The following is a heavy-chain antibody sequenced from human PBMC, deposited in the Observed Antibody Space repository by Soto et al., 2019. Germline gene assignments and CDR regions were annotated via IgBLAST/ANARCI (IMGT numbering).Heavy chain of an antibody. V-gene: IGHV1-69*06. CDR2: IIPAFGTA. CDR3: AGEFDQPPVGLSFDT. J-gene: IGHJ5*02. Sequence: QVQLVQSGAEVKNPGSSVKVSCKTSGGTFNSYLIDWVRQAPGQGLEWMGGIIPAFGTAKYAQKFQGRGTITADKTTTTAYMELRTLPSEDTAVYYCAGEFDQPPVGLSFDTWGQGTLVTVSS. D-gene: IGHD2-2*01. CDR1: GGTFNSYL.